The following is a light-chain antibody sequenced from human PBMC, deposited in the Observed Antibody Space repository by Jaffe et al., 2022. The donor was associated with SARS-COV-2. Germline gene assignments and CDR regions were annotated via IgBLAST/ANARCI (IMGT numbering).Light chain of an antibody. CDR2: DAS. CDR3: QRKDT. Sequence: EIVLTQSPATLSLSPGERATLSCRASQSVSSYLAWYQQKPGQAPRLLIYDASNRATGIPARFSGSGSGTDFTLTISSLEPEDFAVYYCQRKDTFGQGTKLEIK. V-gene: IGKV3-11*01. CDR1: QSVSSY. J-gene: IGKJ2*01.